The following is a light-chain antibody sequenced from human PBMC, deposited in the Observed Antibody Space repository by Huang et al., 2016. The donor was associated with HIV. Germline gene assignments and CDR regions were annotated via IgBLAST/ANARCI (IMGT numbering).Light chain of an antibody. V-gene: IGKV1-39*01. Sequence: DIQLTQSPSSLSASIGDRVTITCRESQSISNHLNWYQQKPGKAPKLLIYGASKLQTGVPSRFSGSGSGTDFTLAISSLQPEDFATYYCQQSYDARTFGQGTKVEI. CDR1: QSISNH. CDR3: QQSYDART. CDR2: GAS. J-gene: IGKJ1*01.